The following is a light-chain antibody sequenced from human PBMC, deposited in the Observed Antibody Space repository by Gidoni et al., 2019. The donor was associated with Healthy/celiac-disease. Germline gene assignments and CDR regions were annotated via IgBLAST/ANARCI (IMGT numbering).Light chain of an antibody. Sequence: QSALTQPASVSGSPGQSITISCPGTSSDVGGYNYVSWYQQHPGKAPKLMIYDVSNRPSGVSNRFSGSKSGNTASLTISGLQAEDEADYYCSSYTSSSPVVFGGGTKLTV. J-gene: IGLJ2*01. CDR3: SSYTSSSPVV. CDR2: DVS. V-gene: IGLV2-14*01. CDR1: SSDVGGYNY.